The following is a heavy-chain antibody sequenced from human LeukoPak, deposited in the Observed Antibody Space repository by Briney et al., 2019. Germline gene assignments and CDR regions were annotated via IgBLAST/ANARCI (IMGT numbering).Heavy chain of an antibody. D-gene: IGHD3-22*01. CDR1: GYTFTGYY. J-gene: IGHJ4*02. CDR2: INPNSGGT. V-gene: IGHV1-2*02. CDR3: ARDYHDGSGYYYPDY. Sequence: ASVKVSCKASGYTFTGYYMHWVRQAPGQGLEWMGWINPNSGGTNYAQKFQGRVTMTRDTSISTAYMELSSLRSDDTAVYYCARDYHDGSGYYYPDYWGQGTLVTVSS.